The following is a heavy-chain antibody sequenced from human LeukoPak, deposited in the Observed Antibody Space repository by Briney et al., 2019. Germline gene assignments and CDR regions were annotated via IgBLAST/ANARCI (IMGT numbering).Heavy chain of an antibody. CDR3: TTRYGSGSQRAFDP. V-gene: IGHV3-73*01. Sequence: GGSLRLSCAASGFTFSGSAMHWVRQASGKGLEWVGRIRSKANSYATAYAASVKGRFTISRDDSKNTAYPQMNSLKTEDTAVYYCTTRYGSGSQRAFDPWGQGTLVTVSS. CDR2: IRSKANSYAT. D-gene: IGHD3-10*01. CDR1: GFTFSGSA. J-gene: IGHJ5*02.